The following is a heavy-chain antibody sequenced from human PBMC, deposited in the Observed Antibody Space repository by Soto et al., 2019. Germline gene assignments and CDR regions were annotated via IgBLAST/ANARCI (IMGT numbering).Heavy chain of an antibody. J-gene: IGHJ3*02. Sequence: QVQLVESGGGVVQPGRSLRLSCAASGFTFSSYAMHWVRQAPGKGLEWVAVISYDGSNKYYADSVKGRFTISRDNSKNXPYLQMNSLRAEDTAVYYCARAGRSITMVRDDAFDIWGQGTMVTVSS. CDR3: ARAGRSITMVRDDAFDI. CDR1: GFTFSSYA. CDR2: ISYDGSNK. D-gene: IGHD3-10*01. V-gene: IGHV3-30-3*01.